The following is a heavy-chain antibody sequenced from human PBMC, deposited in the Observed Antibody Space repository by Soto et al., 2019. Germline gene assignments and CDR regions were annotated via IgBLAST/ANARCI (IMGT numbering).Heavy chain of an antibody. CDR3: ARVTGVRVHAFDI. CDR1: GFTFRSYG. D-gene: IGHD3-10*01. Sequence: GGSLGLSCAASGFTFRSYGMHWVRQAPGKGLEWVAVIWYDGSNKYYADSVKGRFTISRDNSKNTLYLQMNSLRAEDTAVYYCARVTGVRVHAFDIWGQGTMVTVSS. CDR2: IWYDGSNK. J-gene: IGHJ3*02. V-gene: IGHV3-33*01.